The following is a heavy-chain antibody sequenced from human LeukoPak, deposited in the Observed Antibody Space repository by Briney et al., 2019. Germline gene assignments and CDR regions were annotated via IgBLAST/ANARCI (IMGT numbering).Heavy chain of an antibody. J-gene: IGHJ4*02. V-gene: IGHV1-18*01. CDR1: GYTFISYG. D-gene: IGHD2-2*01. CDR2: ISAYNGNT. CDR3: ARDYRTRYCSSTSCYPLDY. Sequence: GASVKVSCKAAGYTFISYGFSWVRQAPGEGLEWMGWISAYNGNTNYAQKLQGRVTMTTDTSTSTAYMELRSLRSDDTAVYYCARDYRTRYCSSTSCYPLDYWGQGTPVTVSS.